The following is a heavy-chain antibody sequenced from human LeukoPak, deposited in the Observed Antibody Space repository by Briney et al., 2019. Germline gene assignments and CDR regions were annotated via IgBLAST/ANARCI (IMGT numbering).Heavy chain of an antibody. CDR1: GYTFTSYG. D-gene: IGHD3-10*01. J-gene: IGHJ4*02. Sequence: GASVKVSCKASGYTFTSYGISWVRQAPGQGLEWMGWLSAYNGNTNYAQKLQGRVTMTTDTSTSTAYMELRSLRSDDTAVYYCARDSPLEPGSGSYWRAGYQDWGQGTLVTVSS. CDR2: LSAYNGNT. V-gene: IGHV1-18*01. CDR3: ARDSPLEPGSGSYWRAGYQD.